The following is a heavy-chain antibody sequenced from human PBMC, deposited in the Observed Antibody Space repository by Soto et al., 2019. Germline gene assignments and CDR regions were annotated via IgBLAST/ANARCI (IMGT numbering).Heavy chain of an antibody. CDR1: GGTFSSYA. V-gene: IGHV1-69*01. Sequence: QVQLVQSGAEVKKPGSSVKVSCKASGGTFSSYAISWVRQAPGQGLEWMGGIIPSSETTNYAQKFPGRVTITADESKSTAYMELSSLRPEDTAVYYCARSQGSSTSLEIYYYYYYGMDAWGQGTTVTVSS. CDR3: ARSQGSSTSLEIYYYYYYGMDA. J-gene: IGHJ6*02. D-gene: IGHD2-2*01. CDR2: IIPSSETT.